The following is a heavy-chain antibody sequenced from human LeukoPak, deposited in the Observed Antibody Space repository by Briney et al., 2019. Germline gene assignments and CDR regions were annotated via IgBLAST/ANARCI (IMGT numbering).Heavy chain of an antibody. J-gene: IGHJ4*02. V-gene: IGHV3-7*01. D-gene: IGHD1-26*01. CDR3: AKDRPPGGSGSRYFDY. Sequence: KEDGSLKNYVDSVEGRFTVSRDNAKNTLYLQMNSLRLEDTAVYYCAKDRPPGGSGSRYFDYWGQGTLVTVSS. CDR2: KEDGSLK.